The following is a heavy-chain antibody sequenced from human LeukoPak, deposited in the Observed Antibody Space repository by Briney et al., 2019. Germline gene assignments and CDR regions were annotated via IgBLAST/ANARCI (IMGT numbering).Heavy chain of an antibody. CDR3: ARGRNTNIVVVPAANPLYYFDY. J-gene: IGHJ4*02. D-gene: IGHD2-2*01. V-gene: IGHV4-34*01. CDR1: GGSFSGYY. Sequence: KTSETQSLTCAVYGGSFSGYYWSWIRQPPGKGLEWIGEINHSGSTNYNPSLKSRVTISVDTSKNQFSLKLSSVTAADTAVYYCARGRNTNIVVVPAANPLYYFDYWGQGTLVTVSS. CDR2: INHSGST.